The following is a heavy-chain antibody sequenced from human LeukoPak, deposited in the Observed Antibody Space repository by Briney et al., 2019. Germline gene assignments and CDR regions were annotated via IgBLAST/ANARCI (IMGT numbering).Heavy chain of an antibody. Sequence: PSETLSLTCAVYGGSFSGYYWNWIRQPPGKGLEWIGEISHSGSTNYNPSLKSRVTISVDTSKNQFSLNLSSVTAADTAVYYCAKGQPTVAARLFGYWGQGTLVTVSS. CDR3: AKGQPTVAARLFGY. V-gene: IGHV4-34*01. D-gene: IGHD2-15*01. J-gene: IGHJ4*02. CDR1: GGSFSGYY. CDR2: ISHSGST.